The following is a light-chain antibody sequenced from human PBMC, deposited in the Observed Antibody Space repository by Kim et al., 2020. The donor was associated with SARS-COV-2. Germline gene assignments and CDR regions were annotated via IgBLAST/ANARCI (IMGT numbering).Light chain of an antibody. Sequence: QSALTQPPSASGSPGQSVTISCTGTSSDVGGYNYVSWYQQHPGKAPKLMIYEVSKRPSGVPDRFSGSKSGNMASLTVSGLQAEEEADYYCSSYGGSNNLVFGGGTKLTVL. CDR2: EVS. CDR3: SSYGGSNNLV. J-gene: IGLJ2*01. V-gene: IGLV2-8*01. CDR1: SSDVGGYNY.